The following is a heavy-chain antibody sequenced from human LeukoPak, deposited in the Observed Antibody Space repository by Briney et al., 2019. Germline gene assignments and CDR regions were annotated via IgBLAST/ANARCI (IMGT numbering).Heavy chain of an antibody. V-gene: IGHV3-11*01. CDR2: ISSGGRTI. Sequence: PGGSLRLSCAVSGLTFSNYAMMWLRQAPGKGLEWISYISSGGRTIYYADSVKGRFTISRDNAKNSLYLQMNSLRAEDTAVYYCATEAWFGDVWGYWGQGTLVTVSS. CDR1: GLTFSNYA. CDR3: ATEAWFGDVWGY. J-gene: IGHJ4*02. D-gene: IGHD3-10*01.